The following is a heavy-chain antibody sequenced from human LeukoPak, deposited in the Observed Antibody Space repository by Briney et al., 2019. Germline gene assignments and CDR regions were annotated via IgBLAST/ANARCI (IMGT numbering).Heavy chain of an antibody. CDR3: ARATVGRGHAFDI. D-gene: IGHD2-15*01. CDR1: GYTFTGYY. V-gene: IGHV1-2*04. Sequence: ASVKVSCKASGYTFTGYYMHWVRQAPGQGLEWMGWINPNSGGTNYAQKFQGWVTMTRDTSISTAYMELSRLRSDDTAVYYCARATVGRGHAFDIWGQGTMVTVSS. J-gene: IGHJ3*02. CDR2: INPNSGGT.